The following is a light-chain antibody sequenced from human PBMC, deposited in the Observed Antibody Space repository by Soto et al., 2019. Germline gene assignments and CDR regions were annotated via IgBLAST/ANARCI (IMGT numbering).Light chain of an antibody. CDR3: SSYTSSIPYV. Sequence: QSAVTQPASVSGSPGQSITISCTGTSSDVGGYNYVSWYQQHPGKAPKLMIYEVSNRPSGVSNRFSGSKSGNTASLTISGLQSEDEADYYCSSYTSSIPYVFGTGTKVTVL. V-gene: IGLV2-14*01. J-gene: IGLJ1*01. CDR2: EVS. CDR1: SSDVGGYNY.